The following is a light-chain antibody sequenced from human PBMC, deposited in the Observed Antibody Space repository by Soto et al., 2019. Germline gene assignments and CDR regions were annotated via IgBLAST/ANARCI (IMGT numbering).Light chain of an antibody. CDR2: SVS. V-gene: IGKV3-15*01. Sequence: MTQSPATLSVSPGERATLSCRASQSVSSNVAWYQQNPGQAPRLLIYSVSTRATGITARFSGSGSGTEFTLTINSLQSEDFAIYYCQQYNKWPPWTFGQGTKVDIK. CDR3: QQYNKWPPWT. CDR1: QSVSSN. J-gene: IGKJ1*01.